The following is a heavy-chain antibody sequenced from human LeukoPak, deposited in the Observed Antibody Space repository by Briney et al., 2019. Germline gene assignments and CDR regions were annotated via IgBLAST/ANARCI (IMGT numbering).Heavy chain of an antibody. Sequence: SQTLSLTCTVSGGSISSGDYYWSWIRQPPGKGLEWIGYIYYSGSTYYNPSLKSRVTISVDTSKNQFSLKLSSATAADTAVYYCARENLGYYYDSSGYYDPALWGQGTLVTVSS. CDR2: IYYSGST. V-gene: IGHV4-30-4*01. J-gene: IGHJ4*02. CDR3: ARENLGYYYDSSGYYDPAL. CDR1: GGSISSGDYY. D-gene: IGHD3-22*01.